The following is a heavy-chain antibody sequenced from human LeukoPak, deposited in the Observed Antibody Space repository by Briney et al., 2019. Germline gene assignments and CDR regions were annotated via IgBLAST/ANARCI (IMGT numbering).Heavy chain of an antibody. CDR1: GSTFSSYE. CDR2: ISSSGSTI. J-gene: IGHJ4*02. Sequence: TGGSLRLSCAASGSTFSSYEMNWVRQAPGKGLEWVSYISSSGSTIYYADSVKGRFTISRDNAKNTLYLQMNSLRAEDTAVYYCAKDQNSNYFDYWGQGTLVTVSS. V-gene: IGHV3-48*03. CDR3: AKDQNSNYFDY. D-gene: IGHD2/OR15-2a*01.